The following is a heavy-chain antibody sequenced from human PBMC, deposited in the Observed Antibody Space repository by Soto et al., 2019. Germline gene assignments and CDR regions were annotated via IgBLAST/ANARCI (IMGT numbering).Heavy chain of an antibody. V-gene: IGHV1-18*01. Sequence: ASVKVSCKASGYTFTSYGISWVRQAPGQGLEWMGWISAYNGNTNYAQKLQGGVTMTTDTSTSTAYMELRSLRSDDTAVYYCARGEVGYCSGGSCYSGYGDYQLGLDVWGQGTTVTVSS. J-gene: IGHJ6*02. CDR2: ISAYNGNT. CDR1: GYTFTSYG. CDR3: ARGEVGYCSGGSCYSGYGDYQLGLDV. D-gene: IGHD2-15*01.